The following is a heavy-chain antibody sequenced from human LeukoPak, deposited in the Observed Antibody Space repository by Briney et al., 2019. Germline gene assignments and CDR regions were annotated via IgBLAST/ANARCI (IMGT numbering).Heavy chain of an antibody. CDR1: GGSLSGYY. J-gene: IGHJ4*02. Sequence: SETLSLTCAVYGGSLSGYYWSWIRQPPGKGLEWIGEINHSGSTNYNPSLKSRVTISVDTSKNQFSLKLSSVTAADTAAYYCARAPQYYDFWSGYYIFDYWGQGTLVTVSS. V-gene: IGHV4-34*01. D-gene: IGHD3-3*01. CDR3: ARAPQYYDFWSGYYIFDY. CDR2: INHSGST.